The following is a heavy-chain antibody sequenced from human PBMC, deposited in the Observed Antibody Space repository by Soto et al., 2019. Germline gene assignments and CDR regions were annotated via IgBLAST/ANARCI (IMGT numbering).Heavy chain of an antibody. CDR3: ARGCITMVRGPTAFDI. CDR2: IIPIFGTA. D-gene: IGHD3-10*01. CDR1: GYTFTGYY. J-gene: IGHJ3*02. Sequence: SVKVSCKASGYTFTGYYMHWVRQAPGQGLEWMGGIIPIFGTANYAQEFQGRVTITADESTSTAYMELSSLRSEDTAVYYCARGCITMVRGPTAFDIWGQGTMVTVSS. V-gene: IGHV1-69*13.